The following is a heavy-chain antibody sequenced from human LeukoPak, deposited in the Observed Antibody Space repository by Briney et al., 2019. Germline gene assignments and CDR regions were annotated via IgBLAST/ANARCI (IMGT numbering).Heavy chain of an antibody. CDR3: ARHYAGYFDY. CDR2: VYYSGST. D-gene: IGHD3-16*01. Sequence: SETLSLTCTVSGGSIGNFYWSWIRQPPGKGLEWIGYVYYSGSTIYNPSFKSRVTVSVDTSKYQFSLRLSSVTAADTAVYYCARHYAGYFDYWGQGTLVTVSS. J-gene: IGHJ4*02. V-gene: IGHV4-59*01. CDR1: GGSIGNFY.